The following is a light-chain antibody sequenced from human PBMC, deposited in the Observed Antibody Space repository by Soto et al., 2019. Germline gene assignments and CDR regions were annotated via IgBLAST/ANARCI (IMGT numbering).Light chain of an antibody. CDR1: QSVSSSY. J-gene: IGKJ1*01. CDR2: GAS. Sequence: EIVLTQSPGTLSLSPGERATLSCRASQSVSSSYLAWYQQKPGQAPRLLIYGASSRATGIPDRFSGSGSGKDFTPTISRLEPEDFAGYYCQQYGSSPPWTFDQGTKGE. V-gene: IGKV3-20*01. CDR3: QQYGSSPPWT.